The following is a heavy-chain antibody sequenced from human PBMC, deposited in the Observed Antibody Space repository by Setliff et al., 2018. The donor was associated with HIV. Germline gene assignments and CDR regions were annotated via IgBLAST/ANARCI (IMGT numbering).Heavy chain of an antibody. Sequence: PSETLSLTCTVSGGSISGYYWSWIRQSPGKGLEWIGYIYSSGSTNFNPSLESRVTLSIDTSKNQFSLNLTSMTAADTAVYFCVRHGYYYDFIDIWGQGTVVTVSS. D-gene: IGHD3-22*01. CDR1: GGSISGYY. J-gene: IGHJ3*02. CDR3: VRHGYYYDFIDI. CDR2: IYSSGST. V-gene: IGHV4-4*09.